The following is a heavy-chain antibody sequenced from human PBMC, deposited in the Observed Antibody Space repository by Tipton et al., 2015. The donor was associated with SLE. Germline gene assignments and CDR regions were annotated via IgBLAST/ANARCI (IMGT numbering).Heavy chain of an antibody. Sequence: TLSLTCTVSGYSISSGYYWGWIRQPPGKGLEWIGYIYHSGSTYYNPSLKSRVTISVDRSKNQFSLKLSSVTAADTAVYYCAEGVGATGDAFDIWGQGTMVTVSS. CDR3: AEGVGATGDAFDI. D-gene: IGHD1-26*01. V-gene: IGHV4-38-2*02. CDR2: IYHSGST. J-gene: IGHJ3*02. CDR1: GYSISSGYY.